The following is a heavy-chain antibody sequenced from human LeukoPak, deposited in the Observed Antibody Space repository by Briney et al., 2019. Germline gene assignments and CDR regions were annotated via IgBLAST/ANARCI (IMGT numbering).Heavy chain of an antibody. CDR2: IKQDGSKI. J-gene: IGHJ4*02. CDR3: ASSSIWNYGSRPHY. Sequence: GGSLRLSCAASGFTFSSYWMNWVRQAPGKGLEWVANIKQDGSKIYYVDSVKGRFTISRDNAKNTLYLQMNSLRAEDTAVYYCASSSIWNYGSRPHYWGQGTLVTVSS. CDR1: GFTFSSYW. D-gene: IGHD1-7*01. V-gene: IGHV3-7*03.